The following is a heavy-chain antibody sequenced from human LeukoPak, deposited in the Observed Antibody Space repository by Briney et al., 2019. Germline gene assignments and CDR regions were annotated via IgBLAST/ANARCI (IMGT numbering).Heavy chain of an antibody. CDR2: ISSSSGYR. CDR1: GFIFSSDS. V-gene: IGHV3-21*01. CDR3: ARGYTNGYPT. J-gene: IGHJ5*02. Sequence: GGSLRLSCAASGFIFSSDSMNWVRQAPGKGLEWVSSISSSSGYRYYSDSVKGRFTISRDNAKNSLYLQMNSLRAEDTAVYYCARGYTNGYPTWGQGTLVTVSS. D-gene: IGHD2-8*01.